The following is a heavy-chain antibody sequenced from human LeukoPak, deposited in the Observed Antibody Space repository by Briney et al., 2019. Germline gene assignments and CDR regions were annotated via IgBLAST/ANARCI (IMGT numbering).Heavy chain of an antibody. J-gene: IGHJ6*02. CDR3: ARDGVVPAALTDYYYYGMDV. V-gene: IGHV3-33*01. Sequence: GRSLRLSSAASGFTFSSYGMHWGRQAPGKGLGWVAGIWYDGSNKYYADSVKGRFTISRDNSKNTLYLQMNSLRAEDTAVYYCARDGVVPAALTDYYYYGMDVWGQGTTVTVSS. CDR2: IWYDGSNK. D-gene: IGHD2-2*01. CDR1: GFTFSSYG.